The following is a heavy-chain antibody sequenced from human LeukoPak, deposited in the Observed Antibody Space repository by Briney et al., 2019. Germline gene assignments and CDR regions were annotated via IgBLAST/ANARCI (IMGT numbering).Heavy chain of an antibody. CDR3: ARDRSSGYYDY. J-gene: IGHJ4*02. D-gene: IGHD3-22*01. Sequence: GGSLRLSCAASGFSFSIYWMTWVRQAPGKGLEWVGNIKEDGGEKYYVDSVKGRFTMSRDNAENSLYLQMNSLRAEDTAVYYCARDRSSGYYDYWGQGTLVTVSS. CDR1: GFSFSIYW. CDR2: IKEDGGEK. V-gene: IGHV3-7*01.